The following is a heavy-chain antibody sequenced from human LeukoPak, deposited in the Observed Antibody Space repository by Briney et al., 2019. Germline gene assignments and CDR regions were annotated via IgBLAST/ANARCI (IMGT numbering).Heavy chain of an antibody. CDR2: IGPNGAST. J-gene: IGHJ4*02. CDR1: GFTFSNHF. D-gene: IGHD3-9*01. Sequence: PVGSLRLSCSTSGFTFSNHFMHWVRQAPGKGLEYVSSIGPNGASTLYADSVKGRFTISRDNSKNALYLQLTSLRLEDTALYYCVKDLTGTWSFDYWGQGTLVTVSS. CDR3: VKDLTGTWSFDY. V-gene: IGHV3-64D*06.